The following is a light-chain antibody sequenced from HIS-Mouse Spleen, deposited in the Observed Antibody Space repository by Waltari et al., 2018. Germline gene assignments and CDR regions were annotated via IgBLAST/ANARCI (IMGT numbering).Light chain of an antibody. CDR3: SSYTSSSTRV. J-gene: IGLJ3*02. CDR2: DVS. CDR1: SSDVGGYNY. Sequence: QSALTQPASVSGSPGQSITISCTGTSSDVGGYNYVSWYQQHPGKAPKLMIYDVSNRPSGLSNRFSGSKSGNTASLTISGLQAEDEADYYCSSYTSSSTRVFGGWTKLTVL. V-gene: IGLV2-14*03.